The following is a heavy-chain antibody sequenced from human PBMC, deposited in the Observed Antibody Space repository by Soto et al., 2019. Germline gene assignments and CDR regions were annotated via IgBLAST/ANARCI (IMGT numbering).Heavy chain of an antibody. CDR1: GITVRSSY. Sequence: GGSLRLSCAASGITVRSSYMSWVRQAPGKGLEWVAIIYNGGSTSYADSVKGRFTISRDNSKNTVDLQMNSLRAEDTAVYYCARERLYGPASAWGQGTLVTVSS. CDR2: IYNGGST. J-gene: IGHJ4*02. V-gene: IGHV3-53*01. D-gene: IGHD3-10*01. CDR3: ARERLYGPASA.